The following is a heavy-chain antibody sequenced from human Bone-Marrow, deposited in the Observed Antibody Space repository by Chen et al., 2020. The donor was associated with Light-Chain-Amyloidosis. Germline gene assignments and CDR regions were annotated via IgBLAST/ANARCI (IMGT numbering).Heavy chain of an antibody. D-gene: IGHD5-12*01. CDR2: IYPDDSDA. V-gene: IGHV5-51*01. CDR1: GYTFPNYL. CDR3: ARRGDGYNFDY. Sequence: DAQLSQSGPEVTKPGKSLTISCKGSGYTFPNYLIGWVRQMPGKGLEWMGVIYPDDSDARYSPSFEGQVTISADKSITTAYLQWRSLKASDTAMYYCARRGDGYNFDYWGQGTLVTVSS. J-gene: IGHJ4*02.